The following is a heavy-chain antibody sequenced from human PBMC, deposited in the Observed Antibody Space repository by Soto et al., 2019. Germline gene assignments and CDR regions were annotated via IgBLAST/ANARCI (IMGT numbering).Heavy chain of an antibody. Sequence: SETLSLTCTVSGDSIGSSSYYWGWIRQSPGKGLEWIGSIFFCGITYYNPSLKSRVTVSVDTSNNQFSLKLSSVTAAATAVYYCAREEDTATPFLRYYYYGMDVWGQGTTVTVSS. CDR1: GDSIGSSSYY. V-gene: IGHV4-39*07. D-gene: IGHD5-18*01. CDR3: AREEDTATPFLRYYYYGMDV. J-gene: IGHJ6*02. CDR2: IFFCGIT.